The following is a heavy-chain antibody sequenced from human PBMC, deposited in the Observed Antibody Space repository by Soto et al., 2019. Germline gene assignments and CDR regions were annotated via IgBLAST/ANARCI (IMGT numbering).Heavy chain of an antibody. D-gene: IGHD3-10*01. CDR3: VKGGDMVRGLNYYYYGMDV. CDR2: ISSNGGST. J-gene: IGHJ6*02. Sequence: GGSLRLSCAASGFTFSSYAMHWVRQAPGKGLEYVSAISSNGGSTYYADSVKGRFTISRDNSKNTLYLQMSSLRAEDTAVYYCVKGGDMVRGLNYYYYGMDVWGQGTTVTVSS. CDR1: GFTFSSYA. V-gene: IGHV3-64D*06.